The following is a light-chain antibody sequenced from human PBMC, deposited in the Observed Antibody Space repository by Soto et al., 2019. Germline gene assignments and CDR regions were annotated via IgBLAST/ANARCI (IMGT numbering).Light chain of an antibody. CDR3: SSSATYSFVV. Sequence: QSVLTQAASVSGSPGQSITISCTGTSNDVGASKYVSWYQHHPGKAPKLMIYDVTNRPSGVSDRFSGSKSGNTASLTISGLQAEDEADYYCSSSATYSFVVFGGGTKLTVL. V-gene: IGLV2-14*03. CDR1: SNDVGASKY. J-gene: IGLJ2*01. CDR2: DVT.